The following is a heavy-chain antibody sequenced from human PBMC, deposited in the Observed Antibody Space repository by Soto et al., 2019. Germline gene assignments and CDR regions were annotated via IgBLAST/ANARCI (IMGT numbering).Heavy chain of an antibody. Sequence: QVQLVQSGAEVKKPGSSVKVSCKASGGTFSSYAITWVRQAPGQGLEWMGGIIPIFGTANYAQKFQARVTITAPDPTSPAYMEISRLRSEDTAVYDCARVRGPRRGYYPSWLDSWGQGPLVTVSS. CDR2: IIPIFGTA. J-gene: IGHJ5*01. CDR3: ARVRGPRRGYYPSWLDS. D-gene: IGHD3-22*01. V-gene: IGHV1-69*12. CDR1: GGTFSSYA.